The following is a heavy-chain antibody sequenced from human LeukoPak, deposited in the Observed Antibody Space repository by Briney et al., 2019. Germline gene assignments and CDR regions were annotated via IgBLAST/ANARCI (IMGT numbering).Heavy chain of an antibody. D-gene: IGHD1-26*01. CDR3: ARWLVGALKPGAFDV. CDR1: GFTFNSYW. CDR2: ISSNSYNV. J-gene: IGHJ3*01. V-gene: IGHV3-21*06. Sequence: PGGSLRLSCAASGFTFNSYWMSWVRQAPGKGLEWVSSISSNSYNVYYADSVRGRFIISRDNARSSLFLQMNSLRAEDTAVYYCARWLVGALKPGAFDVWSQGTAVTVSS.